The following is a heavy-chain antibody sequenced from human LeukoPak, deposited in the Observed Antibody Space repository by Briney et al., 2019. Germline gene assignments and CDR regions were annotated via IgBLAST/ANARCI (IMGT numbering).Heavy chain of an antibody. D-gene: IGHD3-10*01. CDR1: GGSFSGYY. J-gene: IGHJ4*02. Sequence: PSETLSLTCAVYGGSFSGYYWSWIRQPPGKGLEWIGEINHSGSTNYNPSLKSRVTISVDTSKNQFSLKLSSVPAADTAVYYCARESLLYYYGSGSYKNPAHFDYWGQGTLVTVSS. CDR3: ARESLLYYYGSGSYKNPAHFDY. CDR2: INHSGST. V-gene: IGHV4-34*01.